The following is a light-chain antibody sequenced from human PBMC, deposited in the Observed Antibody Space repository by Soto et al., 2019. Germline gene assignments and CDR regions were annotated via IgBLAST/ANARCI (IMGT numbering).Light chain of an antibody. CDR2: AAS. J-gene: IGKJ2*01. CDR3: QQSLTGFPT. V-gene: IGKV1-39*01. CDR1: RSIGTY. Sequence: DIQMTQSPSSLSASVGDRVTLACRASRSIGTYLHWYQQKPGKAPDLLIRAASNMQSGVPSRFSGSGSGADFTLTITSLQPGDFATCCCQQSLTGFPTLGQGTKLEIK.